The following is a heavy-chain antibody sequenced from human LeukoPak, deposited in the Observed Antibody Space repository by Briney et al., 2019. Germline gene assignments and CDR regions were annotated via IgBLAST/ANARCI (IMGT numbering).Heavy chain of an antibody. J-gene: IGHJ4*02. D-gene: IGHD3-10*02. CDR3: ARGGRTMCYRCGVSFDY. CDR2: INHSGST. Sequence: SETLSLTCAVYGGSFSGYYWSWIRQPPGKGLEWIGEINHSGSTNYNPSLKSRVTISVDTSKNQFSLKLSSVTAADTAVCYCARGGRTMCYRCGVSFDYWSQGTLVTVSS. CDR1: GGSFSGYY. V-gene: IGHV4-34*01.